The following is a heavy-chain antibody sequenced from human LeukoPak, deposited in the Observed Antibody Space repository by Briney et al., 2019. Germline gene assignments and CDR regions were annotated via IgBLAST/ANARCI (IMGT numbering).Heavy chain of an antibody. CDR3: ARVRDYYDSSGYYPSFDY. D-gene: IGHD3-22*01. CDR1: GGSISSRSYY. J-gene: IGHJ4*02. V-gene: IGHV4-39*07. Sequence: RASETLSLTCTVSGGSISSRSYYWGWIRQPPGKGLEWIGSIYYSGSTYYNPSLQSRVTISVDTSKNQFSLKLSSVTAADTAVYYCARVRDYYDSSGYYPSFDYWGQGTLVTVSS. CDR2: IYYSGST.